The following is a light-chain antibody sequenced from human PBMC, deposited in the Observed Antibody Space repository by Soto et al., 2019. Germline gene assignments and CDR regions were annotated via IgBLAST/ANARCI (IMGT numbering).Light chain of an antibody. V-gene: IGLV2-14*03. CDR2: DVS. CDR3: SSFTSSITLV. J-gene: IGLJ2*01. CDR1: SSDVGGYDY. Sequence: QSALTQPASVSGSPGQSITISCTGTSSDVGGYDYVSWYQQHPGKAPKLMIYDVSSRPSGVSNRFSGSKSGNTASLTISGLQAEDDADYYCSSFTSSITLVFGGGTKLTV.